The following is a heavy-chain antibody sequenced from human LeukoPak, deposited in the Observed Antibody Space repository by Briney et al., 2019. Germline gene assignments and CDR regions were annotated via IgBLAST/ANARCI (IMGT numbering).Heavy chain of an antibody. J-gene: IGHJ5*01. CDR1: GGSFSGYY. CDR3: AREGTTGRNLNWFDS. CDR2: IHNSGNT. Sequence: SETLSLTCAVYGGSFSGYYWSWIRQPPGKGLEWIGHIHNSGNTNYNPSLKSRVTLSVDTSKNQFSLKLSSVTAADTAVYYCAREGTTGRNLNWFDSWGQGTLVTVSS. D-gene: IGHD1-1*01. V-gene: IGHV4-34*01.